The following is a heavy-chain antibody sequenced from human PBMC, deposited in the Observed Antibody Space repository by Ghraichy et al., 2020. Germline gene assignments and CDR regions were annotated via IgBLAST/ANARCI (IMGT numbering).Heavy chain of an antibody. CDR3: ARSWGSSGWSFDY. J-gene: IGHJ4*02. V-gene: IGHV3-7*01. Sequence: GGSLRLSCAASGFTFSSYWMSWVRQAPGKGLEWVANIKQDGSEKYYVDSVKGRFTISRDNAKNSLYLQMNSLRAEDTAVYYCARSWGSSGWSFDYWGQGTLVTVSS. CDR1: GFTFSSYW. D-gene: IGHD6-19*01. CDR2: IKQDGSEK.